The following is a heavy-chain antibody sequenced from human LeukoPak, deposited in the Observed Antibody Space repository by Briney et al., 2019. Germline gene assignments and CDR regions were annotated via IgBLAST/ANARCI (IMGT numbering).Heavy chain of an antibody. J-gene: IGHJ4*02. V-gene: IGHV3-11*01. CDR3: GRDYSDWNYDFDY. D-gene: IGHD1-7*01. Sequence: GGSLRLSCAASGFTFSDYYMSWIRQAPGKGLEWVSYISSSGSIIYYADSVKGRFTISRDNAKNSLYLQMNSLRVEDTAVYYCGRDYSDWNYDFDYRGQGTLVTVSS. CDR1: GFTFSDYY. CDR2: ISSSGSII.